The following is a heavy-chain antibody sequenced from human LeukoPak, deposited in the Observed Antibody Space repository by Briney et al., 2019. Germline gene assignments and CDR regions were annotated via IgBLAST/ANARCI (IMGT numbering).Heavy chain of an antibody. CDR2: IYPGDSDT. CDR3: ARHGGYDSNWFDP. V-gene: IGHV5-51*01. D-gene: IGHD5-12*01. Sequence: GESLQISCQGSGYSFTSYWIGWVRQMPGKGLEWMGIIYPGDSDTRYSPSFQGQVTISADKSISTAYLQWSSLKASDTAMYYCARHGGYDSNWFDPWGQGTLVTVSS. CDR1: GYSFTSYW. J-gene: IGHJ5*02.